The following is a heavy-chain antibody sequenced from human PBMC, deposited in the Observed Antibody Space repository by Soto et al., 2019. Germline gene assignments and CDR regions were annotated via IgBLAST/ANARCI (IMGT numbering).Heavy chain of an antibody. D-gene: IGHD3-16*01. V-gene: IGHV1-18*01. CDR2: INIYKGNT. CDR3: ARERGGYAYGDY. J-gene: IGHJ4*02. CDR1: GYTFSSSG. Sequence: QVQLMQSGAEVKKPGASVKVSCKPSGYTFSSSGIAWVRQAPGQGLEWMGWINIYKGNTNYAQKFQDRVTMTTDTSTRRVYMERRSLGADDTAVYYCARERGGYAYGDYWGQGTLVTVSS.